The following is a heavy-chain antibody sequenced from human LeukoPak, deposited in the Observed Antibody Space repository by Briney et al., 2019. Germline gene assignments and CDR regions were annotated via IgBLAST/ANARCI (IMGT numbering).Heavy chain of an antibody. D-gene: IGHD2-2*01. CDR1: GYTFTGHY. CDR2: INPNSGRT. V-gene: IGHV1-2*02. CDR3: ARPYCSTITCFYYFDY. J-gene: IGHJ4*02. Sequence: ASVKVSCKASGYTFTGHYIHWVRQAPGQVLEWMGWINPNSGRTDYAQNFQDRVTMTGDTSISTAYMELSRLRSDDTAVYYCARPYCSTITCFYYFDYWGQGTLVTVSA.